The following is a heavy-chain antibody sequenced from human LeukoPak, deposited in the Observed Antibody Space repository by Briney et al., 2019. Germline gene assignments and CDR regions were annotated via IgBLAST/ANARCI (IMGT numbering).Heavy chain of an antibody. D-gene: IGHD6-19*01. Sequence: PSETLSLTCTVSGGSISSSSYYWGWIRQPPGKGLEWIGGIYYSGSTYYNPSLKSRVTISVDTSKNQFSLKLSSVTAADTAVYYCARDRHSSGWPDAFDIWGQGTMVTVSS. CDR3: ARDRHSSGWPDAFDI. CDR1: GGSISSSSYY. V-gene: IGHV4-39*07. CDR2: IYYSGST. J-gene: IGHJ3*02.